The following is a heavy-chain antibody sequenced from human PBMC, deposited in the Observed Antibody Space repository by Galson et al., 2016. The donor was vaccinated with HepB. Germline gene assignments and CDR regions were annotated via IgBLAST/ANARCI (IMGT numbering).Heavy chain of an antibody. Sequence: SLRLSCAASGFTFNTYAMGWVRQTPGKGLEWVSGISDGGHYTYFADSVKGRFMLSRDNSKNTVNLLMNSLRVEDTAVYYCVKGSAPYCTNRICYDFGSWGLGTLVTVSS. D-gene: IGHD2-8*01. J-gene: IGHJ4*02. CDR3: VKGSAPYCTNRICYDFGS. CDR1: GFTFNTYA. CDR2: ISDGGHYT. V-gene: IGHV3-23*01.